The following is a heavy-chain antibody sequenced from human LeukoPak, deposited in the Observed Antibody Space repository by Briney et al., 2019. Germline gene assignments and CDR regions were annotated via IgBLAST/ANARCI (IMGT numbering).Heavy chain of an antibody. CDR2: IYASGST. CDR1: GGSISSGSYY. D-gene: IGHD2-2*02. V-gene: IGHV4-61*02. CDR3: ARERRPAAIGWDYFYYYGMDV. J-gene: IGHJ6*02. Sequence: SETLSLTCTVSGGSISSGSYYWSWIRQPAGKGLEWIGRIYASGSTNYNPSLKSRVTISVDTSKNQFPLKLSSVTAADTAVYYCARERRPAAIGWDYFYYYGMDVWGQGTTVTVSS.